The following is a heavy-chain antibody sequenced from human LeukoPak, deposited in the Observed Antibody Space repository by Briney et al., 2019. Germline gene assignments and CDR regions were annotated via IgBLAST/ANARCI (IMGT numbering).Heavy chain of an antibody. CDR2: ISGSGGST. Sequence: GGSLRLSCAASGFTFSSYAMSWVRQAPGKGLEWVSAISGSGGSTYYADSVKGRFTISRDNSKDTLYLQMNSLRAEDTAVYYCAKPYSSSSDGVVDYWGQGTLVTVSS. V-gene: IGHV3-23*01. CDR3: AKPYSSSSDGVVDY. J-gene: IGHJ4*02. D-gene: IGHD6-13*01. CDR1: GFTFSSYA.